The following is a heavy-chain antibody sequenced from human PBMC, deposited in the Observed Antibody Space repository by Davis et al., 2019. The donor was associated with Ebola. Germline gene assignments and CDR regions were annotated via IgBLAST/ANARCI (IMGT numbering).Heavy chain of an antibody. CDR1: GFTFSSYA. D-gene: IGHD6-13*01. CDR2: ISGSGGST. Sequence: GGSLRLSCAASGFTFSSYAMSWVRQAPGKGLEWVSAISGSGGSTYYADSVKGRFTISRDNSKNTLYLQMNSLRAEDTAVYYCASHPFLYSSSWTGVDYWGQGTLVTVSS. J-gene: IGHJ4*02. V-gene: IGHV3-23*01. CDR3: ASHPFLYSSSWTGVDY.